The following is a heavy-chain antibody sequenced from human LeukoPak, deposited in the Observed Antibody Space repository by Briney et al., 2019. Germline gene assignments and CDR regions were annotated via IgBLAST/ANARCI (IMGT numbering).Heavy chain of an antibody. V-gene: IGHV3-21*01. CDR1: GFTFSSYS. J-gene: IGHJ3*02. CDR2: ISSSSSYI. Sequence: GSLRLSCAASGFTFSSYSMNWVRQAPGKGLEWVSSISSSSSYIYYADSVKGRFTISRDNAKNSLYLQMNSLRAEDTAVYYCARDSIVGALGLAFDIWGQGTMVTVSS. D-gene: IGHD1-26*01. CDR3: ARDSIVGALGLAFDI.